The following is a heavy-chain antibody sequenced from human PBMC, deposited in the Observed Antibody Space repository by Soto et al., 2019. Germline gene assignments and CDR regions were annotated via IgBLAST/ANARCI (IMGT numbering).Heavy chain of an antibody. D-gene: IGHD6-6*01. J-gene: IGHJ4*02. Sequence: ASVKVSCKASGYTFTSYDINWVRQATGQGLEWMGWMNPNSGNTGYAKKFQGRVTMTRNTSISTAYKELSSLRSEGTAVYYCKRVIAVRPKIRWGSLPPNPGIDYWGQGTLVTVSS. V-gene: IGHV1-8*01. CDR2: MNPNSGNT. CDR3: KRVIAVRPKIRWGSLPPNPGIDY. CDR1: GYTFTSYD.